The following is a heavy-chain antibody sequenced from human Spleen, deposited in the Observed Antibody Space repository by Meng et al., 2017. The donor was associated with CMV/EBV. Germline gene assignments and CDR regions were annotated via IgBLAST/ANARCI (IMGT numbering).Heavy chain of an antibody. D-gene: IGHD3-10*01. J-gene: IGHJ4*02. CDR2: ITSVGSTI. V-gene: IGHV3-48*03. Sequence: GESLKISCAASGFTFSGSAMHWVRQASGKGLEWVSYITSVGSTIYCAESVEGRFTISRDNAKHSLYLQMNSLRAEDTAVYYCAREARRGDHHDYWGQGTLVTVSS. CDR3: AREARRGDHHDY. CDR1: GFTFSGSA.